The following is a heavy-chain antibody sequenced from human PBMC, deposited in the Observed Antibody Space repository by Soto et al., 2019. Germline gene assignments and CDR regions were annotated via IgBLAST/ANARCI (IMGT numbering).Heavy chain of an antibody. CDR2: ISSSSSYI. Sequence: GGSLRLSCAAFGVNFSSYSMNWVRQAPGKGLEWVSSISSSSSYIYYADSVKGRFTISRDNAKNSLYLQMNSLRAEDTAVYYCARAPRDGPDYWGQGTLVTVSS. CDR3: ARAPRDGPDY. CDR1: GVNFSSYS. J-gene: IGHJ4*02. V-gene: IGHV3-21*01.